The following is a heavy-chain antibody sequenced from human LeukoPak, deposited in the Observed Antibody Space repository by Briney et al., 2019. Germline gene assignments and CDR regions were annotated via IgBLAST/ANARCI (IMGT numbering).Heavy chain of an antibody. CDR3: ARDGYCTNGVCYSGAFDI. J-gene: IGHJ3*02. D-gene: IGHD2-8*01. Sequence: SETLSLTCTVSGGSISSSSYYWGWIRQPPGKGLEWIGSIYYSGSTYYNPSLKSRVTISVDTSKNQFSLKLSSVTAADTAVYYCARDGYCTNGVCYSGAFDIWGQGTMATVSS. V-gene: IGHV4-39*07. CDR2: IYYSGST. CDR1: GGSISSSSYY.